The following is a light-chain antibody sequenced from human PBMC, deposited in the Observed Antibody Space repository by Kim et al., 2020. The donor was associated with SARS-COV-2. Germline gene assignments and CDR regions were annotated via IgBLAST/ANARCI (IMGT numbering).Light chain of an antibody. CDR3: MQALQTPLT. CDR2: LGS. Sequence: DIVMTQSPLSLPVTPGEPASISYRSSQSLLHSNGYNYLDWYLQKPGQSPLLLIYLGSNRASGIPDRFSGSGSGTDFTLKISRVEAEDVGVYYCMQALQTPLTFGGGTKVDIK. J-gene: IGKJ4*01. V-gene: IGKV2-28*01. CDR1: QSLLHSNGYNY.